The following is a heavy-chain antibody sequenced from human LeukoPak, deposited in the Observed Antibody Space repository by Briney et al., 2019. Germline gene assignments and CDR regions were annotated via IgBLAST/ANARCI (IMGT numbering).Heavy chain of an antibody. Sequence: ASVKLSCKASGYTFTHYHIHWVRQAPGQGLEWMGWINPDSGGTNYAQKFQGRVTMTRDTSITTAYMELSSLRSDDTAVYYCTRGFVVVTTPLLDWGQGTLVTVSS. CDR1: GYTFTHYH. CDR3: TRGFVVVTTPLLD. V-gene: IGHV1-2*02. D-gene: IGHD2-21*02. CDR2: INPDSGGT. J-gene: IGHJ4*02.